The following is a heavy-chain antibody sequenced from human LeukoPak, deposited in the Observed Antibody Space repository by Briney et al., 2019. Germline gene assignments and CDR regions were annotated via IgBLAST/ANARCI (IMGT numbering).Heavy chain of an antibody. CDR3: ARAVYYSNYLGY. Sequence: GGSLRLSCAASGFTFSSYWMHWVRQAPGEGLVWVSRINSDGSSTNYADSVKGRFTISRDNAKNTLYLQMNSLRAEDTAMYYCARAVYYSNYLGYWGQGTLVTVSS. CDR1: GFTFSSYW. V-gene: IGHV3-74*01. J-gene: IGHJ4*01. CDR2: INSDGSST. D-gene: IGHD3-10*01.